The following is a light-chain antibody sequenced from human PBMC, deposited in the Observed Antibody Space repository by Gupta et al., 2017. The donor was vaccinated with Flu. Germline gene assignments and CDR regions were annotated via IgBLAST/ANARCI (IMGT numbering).Light chain of an antibody. CDR3: QRDNTAWT. CDR2: AAS. V-gene: IGKV1-27*01. Sequence: DIQMTQSPSSLSASVGDRVTITCRASQGIGNFLAWYHQKPGRLPKLLIYAASTWQSGVPSRFSGSGCGTDFTLTSRSRQPEDVATYYWQRDNTAWTFGQGTKVEIK. J-gene: IGKJ1*01. CDR1: QGIGNF.